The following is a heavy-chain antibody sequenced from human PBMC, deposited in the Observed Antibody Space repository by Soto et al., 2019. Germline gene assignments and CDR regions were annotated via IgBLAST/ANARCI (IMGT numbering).Heavy chain of an antibody. CDR3: AKSAGDGVYYYYGMDV. Sequence: TGGSLRLSCAASGFTFSSYAMSWVRQAPGKGLEWVSAISGSGGSTYYADSVKGRFTISRDNSKNTLYLQMNSLRAEDTAVYYCAKSAGDGVYYYYGMDVWGQGTTVTVSS. CDR2: ISGSGGST. D-gene: IGHD3-10*01. CDR1: GFTFSSYA. V-gene: IGHV3-23*01. J-gene: IGHJ6*02.